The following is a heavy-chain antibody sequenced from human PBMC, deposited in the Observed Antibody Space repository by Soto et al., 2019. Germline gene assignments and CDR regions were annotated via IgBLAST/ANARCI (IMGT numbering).Heavy chain of an antibody. Sequence: QVQLVQSGAEVKKPGSSVKVSCKASGGTFSNYAISWVRQAPGQGLEWMGGIISISGTAKYAQKFQGRVKITADEYTSTAYMEMSSLRSEDTAVYYCERVGFYDSSGYYSPGDWGQGTLVTVSS. V-gene: IGHV1-69*01. D-gene: IGHD3-22*01. J-gene: IGHJ4*02. CDR3: ERVGFYDSSGYYSPGD. CDR2: IISISGTA. CDR1: GGTFSNYA.